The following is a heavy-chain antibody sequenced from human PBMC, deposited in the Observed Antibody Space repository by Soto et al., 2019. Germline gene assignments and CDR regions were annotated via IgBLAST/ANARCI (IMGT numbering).Heavy chain of an antibody. V-gene: IGHV3-15*07. J-gene: IGHJ4*02. D-gene: IGHD3-22*01. CDR3: CTEVFHNYDRSGSSDY. Sequence: EVQLVESGGGLVKPGGSLRLSCAASGFTFSNAWMNWVRQAPGKGLEWVGRIKSKTDGGTTDSAAHVKGRFTISRDDTKSTLYLQMNSLKAEATAVYFCCTEVFHNYDRSGSSDYWGQGTLVTVSS. CDR2: IKSKTDGGTT. CDR1: GFTFSNAW.